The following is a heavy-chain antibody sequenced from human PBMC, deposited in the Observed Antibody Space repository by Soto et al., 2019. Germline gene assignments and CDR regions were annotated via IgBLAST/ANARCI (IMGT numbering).Heavy chain of an antibody. CDR3: ARVSNPTGWFDP. CDR1: GGSISSGGYS. J-gene: IGHJ5*02. CDR2: IYHSGST. D-gene: IGHD4-4*01. V-gene: IGHV4-30-2*01. Sequence: TLSLTCAVSGGSISSGGYSWSWILQPPGKGLEWIGYIYHSGSTYYNPSLKSRVTISVDRSKNQFSLKLSSVTAADTAVYYCARVSNPTGWFDPWGQGTLVTVSS.